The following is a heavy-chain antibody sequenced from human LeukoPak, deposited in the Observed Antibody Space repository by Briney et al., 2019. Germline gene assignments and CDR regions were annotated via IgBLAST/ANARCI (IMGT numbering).Heavy chain of an antibody. J-gene: IGHJ4*02. CDR1: GFRFSGCS. D-gene: IGHD1-26*01. CDR2: INEVGSKT. Sequence: PGGSLRVSCAASGFRFSGCSLSWVRQAPGKGLEWVATINEVGSKTYYDDSVKGRFTISRDNAKNSLYLELSSLRAEDTAVYYCARLLGTVTTFDYWGQGTLVTVSS. V-gene: IGHV3-7*01. CDR3: ARLLGTVTTFDY.